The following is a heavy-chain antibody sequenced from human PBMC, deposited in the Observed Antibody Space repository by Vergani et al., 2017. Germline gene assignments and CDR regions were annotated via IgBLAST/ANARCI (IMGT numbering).Heavy chain of an antibody. Sequence: QVQLQESGPGLVKPSETLSLTCTVSGGSISSYYWSWIRQPPGKGLEWIGFIYYSGSTNYNPFLKSRVTISVDTSKNQFSLKLSSVTAADTAVYYCARNPYCGGDCYSDAFDIWGRGTMVTVSS. V-gene: IGHV4-59*01. CDR1: GGSISSYY. CDR2: IYYSGST. J-gene: IGHJ3*02. D-gene: IGHD2-21*02. CDR3: ARNPYCGGDCYSDAFDI.